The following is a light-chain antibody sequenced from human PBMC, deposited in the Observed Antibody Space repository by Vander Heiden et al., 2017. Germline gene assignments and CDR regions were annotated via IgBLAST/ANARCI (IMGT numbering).Light chain of an antibody. V-gene: IGLV2-14*01. CDR1: TSDVGAYNY. CDR2: EVI. CDR3: SSYAGSSTKV. Sequence: QSALTQPASVFASPGQTLTISCTVATSDVGAYNYGSLYQQHPGKATKLMIYEVINRPSGVSDRFSGSKSGNTASLTISGLQAGDEADYYCSSYAGSSTKVFGTGTRVTVL. J-gene: IGLJ1*01.